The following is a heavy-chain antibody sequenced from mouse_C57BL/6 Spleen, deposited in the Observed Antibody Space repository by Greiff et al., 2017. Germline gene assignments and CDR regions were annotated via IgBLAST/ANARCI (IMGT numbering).Heavy chain of an antibody. CDR2: INPNNGGI. Sequence: EVKLMESGPELVKPGASVKIPCKASGYTFTDYNMDWVKPSHGKSLEWIGDINPNNGGIIYNQNFKGKATLTVDKYSSTAYMELRRLTSEDTAGYCCAREPDYYGSSCGFAYWGQGTLVTVSA. D-gene: IGHD1-1*01. V-gene: IGHV1-18*01. J-gene: IGHJ3*01. CDR1: GYTFTDYN. CDR3: AREPDYYGSSCGFAY.